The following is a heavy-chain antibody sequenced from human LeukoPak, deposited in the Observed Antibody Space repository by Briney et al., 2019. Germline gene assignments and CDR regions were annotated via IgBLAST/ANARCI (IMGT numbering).Heavy chain of an antibody. CDR1: GFTFSSYA. CDR2: ISRSGGST. D-gene: IGHD2-21*02. J-gene: IGHJ5*02. Sequence: GGSLRLSCAASGFTFSSYAMSWVRQAPGKGLEWVSAISRSGGSTYYADSVKGRFTISRDNSKNTLYLQMNSLRAEDTAVYYCAKDLHCGGDCKLEKGAWFDPWGQGTLVTVSS. V-gene: IGHV3-23*01. CDR3: AKDLHCGGDCKLEKGAWFDP.